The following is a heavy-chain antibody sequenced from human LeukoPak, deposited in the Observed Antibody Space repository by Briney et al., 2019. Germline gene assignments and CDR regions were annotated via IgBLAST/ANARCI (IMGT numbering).Heavy chain of an antibody. D-gene: IGHD2-2*01. CDR3: AKGIVPAPNGAFEI. J-gene: IGHJ3*02. V-gene: IGHV3-23*01. CDR1: GFTFSTYA. CDR2: IRGGGGST. Sequence: GGSLRLSCAASGFTFSTYAMSWVRQAPGRGLEWVSSIRGGGGSTYYAGSVKGRFTISRDNSKNTLYLQMNSLRAEDTAVYYCAKGIVPAPNGAFEIWGQGTMVTVSS.